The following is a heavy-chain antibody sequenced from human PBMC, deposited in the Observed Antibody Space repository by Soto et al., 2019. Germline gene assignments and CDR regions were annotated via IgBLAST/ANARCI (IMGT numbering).Heavy chain of an antibody. D-gene: IGHD3-10*01. CDR1: GFTFSSYS. V-gene: IGHV3-21*01. Sequence: GGSLRLSCAASGFTFSSYSMNWVRQAPGKGLEWVSSISSSSSYIYYADSVKGRFTISRDNAKNSLYLQMNSLRAEDTAVYYCARDDRDHGSGSYYNYWGQGTLVTVSS. J-gene: IGHJ4*02. CDR3: ARDDRDHGSGSYYNY. CDR2: ISSSSSYI.